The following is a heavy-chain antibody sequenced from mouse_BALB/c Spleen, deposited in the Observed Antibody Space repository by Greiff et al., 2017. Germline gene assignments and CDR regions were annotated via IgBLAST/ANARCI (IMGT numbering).Heavy chain of an antibody. CDR2: IYPGDGDT. CDR3: GTTATVAY. D-gene: IGHD1-2*01. CDR1: GYTFTSYW. Sequence: QVQLQQSGAELARPGASVKLSCKASGYTFTSYWMQWVKQRPGQGLEWIGAIYPGDGDTRYTQKFKGKATLTADKSSSTAYMQLSSLTSEDTAVYYCGTTATVAYWGQGTLVTVSA. V-gene: IGHV1-87*01. J-gene: IGHJ3*01.